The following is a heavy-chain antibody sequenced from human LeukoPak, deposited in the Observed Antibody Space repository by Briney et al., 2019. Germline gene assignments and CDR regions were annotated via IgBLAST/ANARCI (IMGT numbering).Heavy chain of an antibody. CDR1: GGSISSSNYY. J-gene: IGHJ6*03. Sequence: SETLSLTCTVSGGSISSSNYYWGWIRQPPGKGLKWIGSIYYSGSTYYNPSLKSRVTISVDTSKNQFSLKLSSVTAADTAVYYCAGSYDYVWGSFLGYYYYMDVWGKGTTVTISS. V-gene: IGHV4-39*01. CDR2: IYYSGST. D-gene: IGHD3-16*01. CDR3: AGSYDYVWGSFLGYYYYMDV.